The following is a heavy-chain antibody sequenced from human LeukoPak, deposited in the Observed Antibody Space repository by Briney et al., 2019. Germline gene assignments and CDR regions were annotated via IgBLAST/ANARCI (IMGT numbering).Heavy chain of an antibody. CDR1: GFTFSSYG. J-gene: IGHJ4*02. CDR2: ISASGVTT. V-gene: IGHV3-23*01. D-gene: IGHD3-22*01. Sequence: GGSLRLSCAASGFTFSSYGMHWVRQAPGKGLEWVSAISASGVTTYYADSVRGRFTISRDNSKNTLYLQMNSLRADDTAVYYCAKGYDSSGSSPLDYWGQGTLVTVSS. CDR3: AKGYDSSGSSPLDY.